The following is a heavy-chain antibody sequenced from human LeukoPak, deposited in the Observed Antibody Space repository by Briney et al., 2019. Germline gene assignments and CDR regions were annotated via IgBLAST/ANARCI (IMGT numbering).Heavy chain of an antibody. D-gene: IGHD3-22*01. J-gene: IGHJ4*02. CDR3: ARDMDYYDSSGYFDY. CDR1: GYTFTSYY. V-gene: IGHV1-46*01. CDR2: INPSGGST. Sequence: ASVKVSCKASGYTFTSYYMHWVRQAPGQGLEWMGIINPSGGSTSYAQKFQGRVTMTRDTSISTAYMELSRLRSDDTAVYYCARDMDYYDSSGYFDYWGQGTLVTVSS.